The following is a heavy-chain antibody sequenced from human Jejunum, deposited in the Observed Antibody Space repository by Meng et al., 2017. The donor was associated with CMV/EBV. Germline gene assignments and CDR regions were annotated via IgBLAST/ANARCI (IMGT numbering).Heavy chain of an antibody. V-gene: IGHV3-23*01. J-gene: IGHJ4*02. D-gene: IGHD2-8*02. Sequence: FTFRSYAMSWVRQAPGKGLEWVSGVSGSGDSTSYADSVKGRFTVSRDNSKNTLYLQMNSLRAEDAAVYYCAKDFSWKDGPGGRFDYWGQGTLVTVSS. CDR1: FTFRSYA. CDR3: AKDFSWKDGPGGRFDY. CDR2: VSGSGDST.